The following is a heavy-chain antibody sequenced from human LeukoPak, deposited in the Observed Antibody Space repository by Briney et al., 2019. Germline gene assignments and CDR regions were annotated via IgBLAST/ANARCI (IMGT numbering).Heavy chain of an antibody. V-gene: IGHV1-18*01. CDR1: GYTFSNFG. D-gene: IGHD2-2*01. CDR2: ISGNNDNP. CDR3: ARDGTSTDDY. Sequence: GASVKVSCKTSGYTFSNFGNNWVRQAPGQGLEWMAWISGNNDNPNYGQKFQGRFTVTTDSSTSTAYMELRNLRSDDTAVYYCARDGTSTDDYWGQGTLVTVSS. J-gene: IGHJ4*02.